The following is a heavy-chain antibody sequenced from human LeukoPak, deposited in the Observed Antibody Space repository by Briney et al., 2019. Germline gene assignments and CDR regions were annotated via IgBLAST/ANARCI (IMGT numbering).Heavy chain of an antibody. Sequence: SEALSLTCTVSGGSISSYYWSWIRQPAGKGLERLGRIHSSGSADYNPSLKSRVTMSVDTSKNQFSLKLRSVTAADTAVYYCARGTDGDYVDYWGQGTLVTVSS. J-gene: IGHJ4*02. CDR1: GGSISSYY. CDR3: ARGTDGDYVDY. CDR2: IHSSGSA. D-gene: IGHD4-17*01. V-gene: IGHV4-4*07.